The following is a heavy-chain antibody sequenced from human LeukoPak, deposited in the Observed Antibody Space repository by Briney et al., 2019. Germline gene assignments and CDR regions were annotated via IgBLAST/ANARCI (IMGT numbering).Heavy chain of an antibody. CDR3: ASTLAGADYYMDV. CDR2: IYYSGST. CDR1: GVSISSSSYY. V-gene: IGHV4-39*07. Sequence: SETLSLTCTVSGVSISSSSYYWGWIRQPPGKGLEWIGSIYYSGSTYYNPSLKSRVTISVDTSKNQFSLKLSSVTAADTAVYYCASTLAGADYYMDVWGKGTTVTVSS. J-gene: IGHJ6*03. D-gene: IGHD6-13*01.